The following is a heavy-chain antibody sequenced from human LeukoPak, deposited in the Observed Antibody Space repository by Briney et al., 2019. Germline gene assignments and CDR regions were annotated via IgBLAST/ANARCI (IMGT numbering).Heavy chain of an antibody. J-gene: IGHJ4*02. D-gene: IGHD3/OR15-3a*01. CDR3: ARDQYDTWSRRGNFDY. CDR2: ISSSSSYI. Sequence: GGSLSLSCAASGFTFSSYSMNWVRQAPGKGLEWVSSISSSSSYIYYADSVKGRFTISRDNAKNSLYLQMNSLRAEDTAVFYCARDQYDTWSRRGNFDYWGQGTLVTVSS. CDR1: GFTFSSYS. V-gene: IGHV3-21*04.